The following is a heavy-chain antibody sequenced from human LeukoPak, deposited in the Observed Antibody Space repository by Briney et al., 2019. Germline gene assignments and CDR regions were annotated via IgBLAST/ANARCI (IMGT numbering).Heavy chain of an antibody. CDR2: ISAYNGNT. D-gene: IGHD6-19*01. CDR3: ARGAATVASTLFLRH. V-gene: IGHV1-18*01. CDR1: GYTFTSYG. Sequence: ASVKVSCKASGYTFTSYGXXXXXXXXXXXXXXXXXISAYNGNTNYAQKLQDRVTMTTDTSTSTAYMELRSLRSDDTAVYYCARGAATVASTLFLRHWGQGTMVTVSS. J-gene: IGHJ1*01.